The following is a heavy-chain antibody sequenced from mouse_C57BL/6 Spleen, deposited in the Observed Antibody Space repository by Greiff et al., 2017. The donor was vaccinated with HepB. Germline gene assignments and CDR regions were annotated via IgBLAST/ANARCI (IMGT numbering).Heavy chain of an antibody. CDR1: GYSITSGYY. CDR2: IRYDGSN. J-gene: IGHJ1*03. V-gene: IGHV3-6*01. CDR3: ARGSPCDYDEYFDV. Sequence: EVQLQQSGPGLVKPSQSLSLTCSVPGYSITSGYYWNWIRQFPGNKLDWRGYIRYDGSNNYNPSLKNRISITLDTSKNQFFLKLNSVTAEDTATYYCARGSPCDYDEYFDVWGTGTTVTVSS. D-gene: IGHD2-4*01.